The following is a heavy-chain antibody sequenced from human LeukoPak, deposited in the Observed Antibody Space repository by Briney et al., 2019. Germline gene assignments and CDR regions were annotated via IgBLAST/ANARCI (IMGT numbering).Heavy chain of an antibody. CDR3: ARDHCSSTSCQGGDDAFDI. V-gene: IGHV3-30-3*01. CDR2: ISYDGSNK. CDR1: GFTFSSYA. D-gene: IGHD2-2*01. J-gene: IGHJ3*02. Sequence: PGRSLRLSCAASGFTFSSYAMHWVRQAPGKGLEWVAVISYDGSNKYYADSVKGRFTISRDNSKNTLYLQMNSLRAEDTAVYYCARDHCSSTSCQGGDDAFDIWGQGTMVTVSS.